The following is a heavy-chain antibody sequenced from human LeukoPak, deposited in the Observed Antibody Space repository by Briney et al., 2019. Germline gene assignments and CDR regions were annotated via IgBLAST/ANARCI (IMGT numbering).Heavy chain of an antibody. CDR1: GYTFTSYG. CDR2: ISAYNGKT. V-gene: IGHV1-18*01. CDR3: ARDVDSRSWFAN. Sequence: ASVKVSCKTSGYTFTSYGISWVRQAPGQGLEWMGWISAYNGKTNFAQKFQGRVTMTTDTSTSTACMALRSLRSDDTAVYYCARDVDSRSWFANWGQGTLVTVTS. D-gene: IGHD6-13*01. J-gene: IGHJ5*02.